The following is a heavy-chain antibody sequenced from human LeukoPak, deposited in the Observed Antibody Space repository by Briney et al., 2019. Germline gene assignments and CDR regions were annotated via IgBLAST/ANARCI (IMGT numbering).Heavy chain of an antibody. Sequence: GRSLRLSCAASGFTFSDYYMSWIRQAPGKGLEWVSYISSSGSTIYYADSVKGRFTISRDNAKNSLYLQMNSLRAEDTAVYYCARGQDYDILTGYSVAYYYYGMDVWGKGTTVTVSS. CDR3: ARGQDYDILTGYSVAYYYYGMDV. CDR2: ISSSGSTI. D-gene: IGHD3-9*01. V-gene: IGHV3-11*01. CDR1: GFTFSDYY. J-gene: IGHJ6*04.